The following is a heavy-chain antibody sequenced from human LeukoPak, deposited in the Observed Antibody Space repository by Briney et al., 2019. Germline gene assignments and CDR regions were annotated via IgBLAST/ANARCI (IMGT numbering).Heavy chain of an antibody. CDR3: ARRGTIAVPVFWFDP. CDR1: GFTFTSYW. D-gene: IGHD6-19*01. CDR2: IKQDGSEK. V-gene: IGHV3-7*01. J-gene: IGHJ5*02. Sequence: GGSLRLSCVVSGFTFTSYWMSWVRQAPGKGLEWVANIKQDGSEKYYLDSLEGRFTISRDNAKNSVYLQINRLRAEDTAVYYCARRGTIAVPVFWFDPWGQGTLVIVSS.